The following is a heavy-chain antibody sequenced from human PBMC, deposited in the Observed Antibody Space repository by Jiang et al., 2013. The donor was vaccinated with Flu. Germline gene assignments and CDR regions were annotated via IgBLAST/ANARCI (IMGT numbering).Heavy chain of an antibody. CDR3: ARDPRPGEGSSWFDN. D-gene: IGHD6-13*01. Sequence: QSGSELKKSGAEVKVSCKASGGTGSNYGVGWVRQAPGQGLEWMGGIIPILRLANYAQKFQGRVTITADKSTSTAYMELSSLTSEDTAIYYCARDPRPGEGSSWFDNWGQGTPGHRLL. V-gene: IGHV1-69*17. CDR1: GGTGSNYG. CDR2: IIPILRLA. J-gene: IGHJ4*02.